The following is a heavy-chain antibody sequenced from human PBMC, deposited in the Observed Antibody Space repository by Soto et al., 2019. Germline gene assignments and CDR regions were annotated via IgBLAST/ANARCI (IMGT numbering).Heavy chain of an antibody. D-gene: IGHD3-16*01. CDR2: ISWNSGSV. Sequence: EVQVVESGGGLVQPGRSLRLSCAASGFTYEDYAMHWVRQAPGKGPEWVSGISWNSGSVGYADSVQGRFTISRENAQNSLYLQMNSLPPEDTALCFCVKGHGAHCYDARRDWGPRTLVTVSS. J-gene: IGHJ4*02. V-gene: IGHV3-9*01. CDR1: GFTYEDYA. CDR3: VKGHGAHCYDARRD.